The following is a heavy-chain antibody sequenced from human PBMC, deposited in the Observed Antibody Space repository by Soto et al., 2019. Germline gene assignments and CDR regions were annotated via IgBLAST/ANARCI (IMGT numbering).Heavy chain of an antibody. J-gene: IGHJ4*02. V-gene: IGHV5-51*01. D-gene: IGHD4-4*01. CDR1: GYSFTSYW. CDR2: IYPGDSDT. CDR3: ARYRIIRALSNVAPFDY. Sequence: HGESLKISCTGSGYSFTSYWIGWVRPMPGKGLEWMGIIYPGDSDTRYSPSFQGQVTISADKSISTAYLQWSSLKASDTAMYYCARYRIIRALSNVAPFDYWGQGTLVTVSS.